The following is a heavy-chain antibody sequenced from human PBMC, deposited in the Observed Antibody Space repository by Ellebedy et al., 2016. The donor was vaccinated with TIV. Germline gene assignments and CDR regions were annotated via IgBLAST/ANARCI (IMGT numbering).Heavy chain of an antibody. J-gene: IGHJ4*02. CDR2: ISYDAGNR. CDR1: GLTFINSA. V-gene: IGHV3-30-3*01. Sequence: GESLKISCATSGLTFINSAMHWVRQAPGKGLEWVSAISYDAGNRYYANFVKDRVTVSRDTSTVFLQMYSLRPEDTAVYYCARGTDTVMVSDFDYWGQGTLVTVSS. D-gene: IGHD5-18*01. CDR3: ARGTDTVMVSDFDY.